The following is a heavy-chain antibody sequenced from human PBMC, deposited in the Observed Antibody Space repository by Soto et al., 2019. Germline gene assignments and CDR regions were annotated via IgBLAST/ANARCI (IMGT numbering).Heavy chain of an antibody. D-gene: IGHD3-10*01. J-gene: IGHJ5*02. Sequence: QVQLVQSGAEMKNPGASVKVSCKASGYTFTSYVISWVRQAPGQGLEWMGWISGFNADTNHAQKLQGRVTMTKDTSTSTAYMELRSLKSDETAVYYCARSGSYYPARNWFGPWGQGTLVTVSS. CDR1: GYTFTSYV. V-gene: IGHV1-18*01. CDR3: ARSGSYYPARNWFGP. CDR2: ISGFNADT.